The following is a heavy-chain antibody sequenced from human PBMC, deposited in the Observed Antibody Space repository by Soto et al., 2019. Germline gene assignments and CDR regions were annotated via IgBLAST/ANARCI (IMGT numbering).Heavy chain of an antibody. CDR3: ARADCSGGSCDDY. CDR2: INPNSGGT. V-gene: IGHV1-2*04. D-gene: IGHD2-15*01. CDR1: GYTFTGYY. Sequence: QVQLVQSGAEVKKPGASVKVSCKASGYTFTGYYMHWVRQAPGQGLEWMGWINPNSGGTNYAQKFQGWVTMTRETSISTSYMELSRLRSDDTAVYYCARADCSGGSCDDYWGQGTLVTVSS. J-gene: IGHJ4*02.